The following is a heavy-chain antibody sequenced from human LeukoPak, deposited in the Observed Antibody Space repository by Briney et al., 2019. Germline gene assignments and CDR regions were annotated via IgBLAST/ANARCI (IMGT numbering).Heavy chain of an antibody. CDR2: IIPIFGTA. D-gene: IGHD3-22*01. J-gene: IGHJ4*02. CDR1: GYTFTSYG. CDR3: ARDPYYYDSSGYLSY. V-gene: IGHV1-69*06. Sequence: ASVKVSCKASGYTFTSYGISWVRQAPGQGLEWMGGIIPIFGTANYAQKFQGRVTITADKSTSTAYMELSSLRSEDTAVYYCARDPYYYDSSGYLSYWGQGTLVTVSS.